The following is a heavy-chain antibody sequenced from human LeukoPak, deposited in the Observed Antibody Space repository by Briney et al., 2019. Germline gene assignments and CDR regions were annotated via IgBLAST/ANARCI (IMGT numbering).Heavy chain of an antibody. V-gene: IGHV3-23*01. CDR1: GFTFSSYA. CDR3: AKGEYSGSYYTFDY. J-gene: IGHJ4*02. Sequence: PGGSLRLSCAASGFTFSSYAMSWVRQAPGKGLEGVSAISGSGGSTYYADSVKGRFTISRDNSKNTLYLQMNSLRAEDTAVYYCAKGEYSGSYYTFDYWGQGTLVTVSS. D-gene: IGHD1-26*01. CDR2: ISGSGGST.